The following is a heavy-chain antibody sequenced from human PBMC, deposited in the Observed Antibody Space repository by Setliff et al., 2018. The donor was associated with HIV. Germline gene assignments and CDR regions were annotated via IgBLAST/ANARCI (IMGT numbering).Heavy chain of an antibody. Sequence: SVKVSCKASGYTFTSYAISWVRQAPGQGLEWMGGIIPILGTTNYAQKFQGRVTMTRDTSTSTVYMELSSLRSEDTAVYYCARERIAVAGTLYYYYGMDVWGQGTTVTVSS. CDR2: IIPILGTT. J-gene: IGHJ6*02. CDR1: GYTFTSYA. CDR3: ARERIAVAGTLYYYYGMDV. D-gene: IGHD6-19*01. V-gene: IGHV1-69*05.